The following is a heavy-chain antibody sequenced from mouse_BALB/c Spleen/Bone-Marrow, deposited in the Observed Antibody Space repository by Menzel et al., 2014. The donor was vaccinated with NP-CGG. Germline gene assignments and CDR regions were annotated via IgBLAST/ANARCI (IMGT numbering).Heavy chain of an antibody. CDR2: INPYNGAT. CDR3: AEGGYGNVFVY. V-gene: IGHV1-31*01. J-gene: IGHJ2*01. D-gene: IGHD2-1*01. CDR1: GYSFTGYY. Sequence: EVKLVESGLELVKTGASVKISCKASGYSFTGYYMHWVKQSHVKSLEWIGRINPYNGATSYNQNFKDKASLTVDKSSSTAYMELHSLTSEDSAVYYCAEGGYGNVFVYWGQGTTLTVSS.